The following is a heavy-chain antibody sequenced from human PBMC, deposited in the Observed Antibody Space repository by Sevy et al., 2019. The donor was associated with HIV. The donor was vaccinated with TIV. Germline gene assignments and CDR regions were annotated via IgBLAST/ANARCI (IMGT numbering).Heavy chain of an antibody. J-gene: IGHJ4*02. V-gene: IGHV3-9*01. D-gene: IGHD2-15*01. CDR1: GFTFDDYA. CDR2: ISWNSGSI. CDR3: ASALSYRYCGGGSCYSAFDY. Sequence: SLKISCAASGFTFDDYAMHWVRQAPGKGLEWVSGISWNSGSIGYADSVKGRFTISRDNAKNSLYLQMNSLRAEDTALYYCASALSYRYCGGGSCYSAFDYWGQGTLVTVSS.